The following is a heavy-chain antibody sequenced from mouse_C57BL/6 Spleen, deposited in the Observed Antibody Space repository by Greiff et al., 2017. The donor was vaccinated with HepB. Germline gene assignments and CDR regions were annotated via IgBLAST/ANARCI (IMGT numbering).Heavy chain of an antibody. V-gene: IGHV1-80*01. D-gene: IGHD3-2*02. CDR2: IYPGDGDT. J-gene: IGHJ1*03. CDR3: ARRGSSGYSDWYFDV. Sequence: QVQLQQSGAELVKPGASVKISCKASGYAFSSYWMNWVKQRPGKGLEWIGQIYPGDGDTNYNGKFKGKATLTADKSSSTAYMQLSSLTSEDSAVYVCARRGSSGYSDWYFDVWGTGTTVTVSS. CDR1: GYAFSSYW.